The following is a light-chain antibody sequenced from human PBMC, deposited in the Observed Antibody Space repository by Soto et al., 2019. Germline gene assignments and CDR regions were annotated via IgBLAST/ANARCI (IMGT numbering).Light chain of an antibody. CDR2: GAS. Sequence: EVAVSQTTSTLALSPGGRATLSCRASQSVSNNSLGWYQQKPGQAPRLLIYGASDRAAGIPDSCSGSGSGTDFTLTISRLEPEDFAVYYCQQYSSSGTFGRGTKVDIK. CDR1: QSVSNNS. V-gene: IGKV3-20*01. CDR3: QQYSSSGT. J-gene: IGKJ4*02.